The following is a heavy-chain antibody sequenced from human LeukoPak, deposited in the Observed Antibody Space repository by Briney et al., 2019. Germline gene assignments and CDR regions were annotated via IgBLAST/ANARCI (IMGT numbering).Heavy chain of an antibody. Sequence: SETLSLTCGVSGGSVSSTNWWTWIRQPPGKGLEWIGEVHLDGRTNYNPSLKSRLTMSVDLSENHVSLKLTSVTAADTAVYYCAREGGFYRPLDYSGQGTLVTVSS. V-gene: IGHV4-4*02. CDR3: AREGGFYRPLDY. J-gene: IGHJ4*02. CDR2: VHLDGRT. CDR1: GGSVSSTNW. D-gene: IGHD3-3*01.